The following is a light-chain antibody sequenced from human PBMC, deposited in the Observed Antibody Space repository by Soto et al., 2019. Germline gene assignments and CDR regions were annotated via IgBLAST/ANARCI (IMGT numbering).Light chain of an antibody. Sequence: EIVLTQSPGTLSLSPGARATLSCRASQSVNGNYLTWYQQKPGQAPRLLIYGASSTATGIPDRFSGSWSGTDFTLTISRLVPEDFAVYDCQQYGSSFRYTFGQGTKLEIK. CDR1: QSVNGNY. J-gene: IGKJ2*01. CDR3: QQYGSSFRYT. V-gene: IGKV3-20*01. CDR2: GAS.